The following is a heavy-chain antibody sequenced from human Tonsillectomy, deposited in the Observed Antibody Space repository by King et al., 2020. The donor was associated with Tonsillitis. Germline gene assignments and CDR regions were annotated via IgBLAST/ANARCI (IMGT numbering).Heavy chain of an antibody. Sequence: QLVQSGAEVKKPGASVKVSCKASGYTFSGYSMHWVRQAPGQRLEWMGWINADTGNTKYSQKFQGRVTITRDTSENTAYMELSSLTSEDTAVYYCARGGDLIMLYHALDYCDAWGQGTLVPVSS. CDR2: INADTGNT. CDR3: ARGGDLIMLYHALDYCDA. J-gene: IGHJ4*02. D-gene: IGHD2-8*01. V-gene: IGHV1-3*01. CDR1: GYTFSGYS.